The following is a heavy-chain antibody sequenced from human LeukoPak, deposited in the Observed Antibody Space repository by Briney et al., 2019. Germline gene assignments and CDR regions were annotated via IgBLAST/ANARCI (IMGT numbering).Heavy chain of an antibody. D-gene: IGHD3-10*01. J-gene: IGHJ5*02. CDR3: ARDYYGSGENWFDP. CDR2: INGDGSTT. Sequence: GGSLRLSCAASDFSFSTYWMHWVRQAPGEGLMWVSRINGDGSTTTYADSVKGRVTISRDNAKNTMYLQMNSLRAEDTAVYYCARDYYGSGENWFDPWGQGTLVTVSS. CDR1: DFSFSTYW. V-gene: IGHV3-74*01.